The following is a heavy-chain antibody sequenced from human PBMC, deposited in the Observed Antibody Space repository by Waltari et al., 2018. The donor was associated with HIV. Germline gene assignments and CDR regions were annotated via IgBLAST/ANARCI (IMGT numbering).Heavy chain of an antibody. CDR1: GYSFTSYW. D-gene: IGHD1-26*01. V-gene: IGHV5-51*01. CDR2: IYPGDSAT. J-gene: IGHJ4*02. Sequence: EVRLVQSGAEVKKPGESLKISCKGSGYSFTSYWIGWVRQMPGKGLAWMGIIYPGDSATRYSPSFQGQVTISADKSISTAYLQWSSLKASDTAMYYCARQESIVGGTGWHPFDYWGQGTLVTVSS. CDR3: ARQESIVGGTGWHPFDY.